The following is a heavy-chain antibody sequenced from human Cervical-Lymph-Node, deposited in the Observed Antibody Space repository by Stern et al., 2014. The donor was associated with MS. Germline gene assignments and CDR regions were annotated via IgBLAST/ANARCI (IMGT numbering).Heavy chain of an antibody. V-gene: IGHV1-69*01. J-gene: IGHJ5*02. CDR1: GGTFSKFP. CDR2: VFPVFGTP. Sequence: VQLVESGAEVTKPGASVKVSCEASGGTFSKFPSRWVRQAPGQGLEWMGVVFPVFGTPTYAQEFRGRVTITADVSTSTVYMELSSLRSDDTAVYYCALSSETSDRWYSLGYDLWGQGTLVTVSS. CDR3: ALSSETSDRWYSLGYDL. D-gene: IGHD6-13*01.